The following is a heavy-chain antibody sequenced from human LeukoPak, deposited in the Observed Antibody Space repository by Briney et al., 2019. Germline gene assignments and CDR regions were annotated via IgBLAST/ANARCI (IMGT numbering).Heavy chain of an antibody. Sequence: SETLSLTCTVSGGSISSYYWSWIRQPPGKGLEWIGYIYYSGSTNYNPSLKSRVTISVDTSKNQFSLKLSSVTAADTAVYYCARTLFNHGDYEVYFDYWDQGTLVTVSS. V-gene: IGHV4-59*01. D-gene: IGHD4-17*01. J-gene: IGHJ4*02. CDR3: ARTLFNHGDYEVYFDY. CDR1: GGSISSYY. CDR2: IYYSGST.